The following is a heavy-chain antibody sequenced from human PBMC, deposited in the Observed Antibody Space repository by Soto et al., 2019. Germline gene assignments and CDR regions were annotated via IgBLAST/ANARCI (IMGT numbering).Heavy chain of an antibody. CDR1: GFIFSNYY. Sequence: GGSLRLSCAASGFIFSNYYMTWFRQAPGKGLEWVANIRPDGSEEFYVDSVKGRFAISRDNAKNSLYLQMNSLRAEDTAVYFCARSGIMGNTITGHWRKGTLFPVSS. CDR2: IRPDGSEE. CDR3: ARSGIMGNTITGH. V-gene: IGHV3-7*01. D-gene: IGHD1-26*01. J-gene: IGHJ4*02.